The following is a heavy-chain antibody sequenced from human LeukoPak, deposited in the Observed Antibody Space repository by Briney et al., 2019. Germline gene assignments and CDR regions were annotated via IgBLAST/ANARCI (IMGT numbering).Heavy chain of an antibody. Sequence: GGSLRLSCAASGFTVSSNYMSWVRQAPGKGLEWVSVIYSGGSTYYADSVKGRFTISRDNSKNTLYLQMNSLRVDDTAVYYCARGHNYGDYYFDYWGQGTLVTVSS. CDR1: GFTVSSNY. CDR3: ARGHNYGDYYFDY. D-gene: IGHD4-17*01. V-gene: IGHV3-66*01. J-gene: IGHJ4*02. CDR2: IYSGGST.